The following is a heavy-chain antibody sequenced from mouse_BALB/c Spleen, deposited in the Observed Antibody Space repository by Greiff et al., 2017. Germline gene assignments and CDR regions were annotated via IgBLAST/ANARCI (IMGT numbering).Heavy chain of an antibody. CDR3: ARSGNYVSSGTFDY. CDR1: GYTFTSYD. J-gene: IGHJ2*01. CDR2: IYPGDGST. V-gene: IGHV1S56*01. Sequence: QVQLQHSGPELVKPGALVKISCKASGYTFTSYDINWVKQRPGQGLEWIGWIYPGDGSTKYNEKFKGKATLTADKSSSTAYMQLSSLTSENSAVYFCARSGNYVSSGTFDYWGQGTTLTVSS. D-gene: IGHD1-1*01.